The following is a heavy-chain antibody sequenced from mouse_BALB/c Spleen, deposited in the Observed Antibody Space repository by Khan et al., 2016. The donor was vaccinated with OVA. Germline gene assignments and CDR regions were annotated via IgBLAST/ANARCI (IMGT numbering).Heavy chain of an antibody. V-gene: IGHV1S137*01. CDR3: ARGGEYDMFDY. CDR1: GYTFTAFW. Sequence: VQLQESGAELVRPGASVKISCKASGYTFTAFWIHWVKQSHGKGLEWIGFISPYNDYVNYNQRFKGKATLSIDKSSRTAYMELASLTSEESAVYYCARGGEYDMFDYWGQGTLVTVSA. CDR2: ISPYNDYV. D-gene: IGHD2-3*01. J-gene: IGHJ3*01.